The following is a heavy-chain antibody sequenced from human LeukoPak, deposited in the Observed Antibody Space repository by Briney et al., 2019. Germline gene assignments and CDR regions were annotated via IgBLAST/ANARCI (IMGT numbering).Heavy chain of an antibody. CDR2: IYYSGNN. CDR3: ARGAGITIFGVTTPGLHFDI. V-gene: IGHV4-31*03. CDR1: GGSISNGSYY. J-gene: IGHJ3*02. D-gene: IGHD3-3*01. Sequence: KPSETLSLTCTVSGGSISNGSYYWNWIRQHPGKGLEWIGFIYYSGNNHYNPSLKSRITISVDTSKNQFSLRLSSVTAADTAVYYCARGAGITIFGVTTPGLHFDIWGQGTMVTVSS.